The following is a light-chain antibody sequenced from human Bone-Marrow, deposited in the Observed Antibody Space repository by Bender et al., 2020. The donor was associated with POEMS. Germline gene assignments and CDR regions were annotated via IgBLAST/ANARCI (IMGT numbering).Light chain of an antibody. CDR2: EGS. CDR3: TSYSDSASANWL. Sequence: QSALTQPASVSGSPGQSITISCTGTSSDVGSYNIVSWYQHHPGKAPKLMIYEGSKRPSGVSNRFSGSKSGNTASLTVSRLQAEDEADYYCTSYSDSASANWLFGGGTKLTVL. CDR1: SSDVGSYNI. J-gene: IGLJ3*02. V-gene: IGLV2-14*02.